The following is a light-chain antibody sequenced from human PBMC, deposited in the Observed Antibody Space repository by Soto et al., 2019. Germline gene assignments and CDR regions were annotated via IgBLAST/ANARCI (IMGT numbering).Light chain of an antibody. CDR3: SSYTSSSSLRV. Sequence: ALTQPASVSGSPGQSITISCTGTSSDVGGYKYVSWYQQHPGKAPKLMIYEVSNRPSGVSNRFSGSKSGNTASLTISGLQAEDEADYYCSSYTSSSSLRVFGGGTKLTVL. CDR1: SSDVGGYKY. CDR2: EVS. J-gene: IGLJ3*02. V-gene: IGLV2-14*01.